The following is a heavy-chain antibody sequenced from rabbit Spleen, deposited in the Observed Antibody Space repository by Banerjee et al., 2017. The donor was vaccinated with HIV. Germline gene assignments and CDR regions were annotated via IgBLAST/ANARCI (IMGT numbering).Heavy chain of an antibody. CDR3: ARDAGTGDYIDVYFNL. D-gene: IGHD4-2*01. CDR2: IDSGSSGFT. V-gene: IGHV1S45*01. J-gene: IGHJ4*01. Sequence: QEQLEESGGDLVKPGASLTLTCTASGVSFSGDSYMCWVRQAPGKGLEWIVCIDSGSSGFTYFASWAKGRFTISKTSSTTVTLQMTSLTAADTATYFCARDAGTGDYIDVYFNLWGPGTLVTVS. CDR1: GVSFSGDSY.